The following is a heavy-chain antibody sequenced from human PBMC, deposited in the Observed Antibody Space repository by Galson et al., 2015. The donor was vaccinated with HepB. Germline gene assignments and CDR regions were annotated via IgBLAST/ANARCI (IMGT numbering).Heavy chain of an antibody. CDR2: INPDGSRT. V-gene: IGHV3-74*01. J-gene: IGHJ4*02. CDR1: GFTFSRSW. D-gene: IGHD2/OR15-2a*01. CDR3: VSTDWGAPYF. Sequence: SLRLSCAASGFTFSRSWMHWVRQSPGKGLVWVSRINPDGSRTSYAGSVKGRVTISRDNDRNTLHLQLDSPTDEDTALYFCVSTDWGAPYFWGQGTLVTVSS.